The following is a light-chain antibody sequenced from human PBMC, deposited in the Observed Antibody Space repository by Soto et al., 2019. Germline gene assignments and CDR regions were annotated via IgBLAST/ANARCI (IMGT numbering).Light chain of an antibody. CDR3: QSYDSSLSGWV. V-gene: IGLV1-40*01. CDR1: SSNIGAGYG. Sequence: QSVLTQPPSVSGAPGQRVTISCTGSSSNIGAGYGVHWYQQLPGIAPKLLIYGNSNRPSGVPDRFSGSKSGTSASLAITGLQAEDEADYYCQSYDSSLSGWVFGGGTQLTVL. J-gene: IGLJ3*02. CDR2: GNS.